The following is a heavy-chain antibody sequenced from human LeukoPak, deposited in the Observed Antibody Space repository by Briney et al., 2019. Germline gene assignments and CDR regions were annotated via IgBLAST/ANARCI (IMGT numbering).Heavy chain of an antibody. CDR1: GFTFSSYA. Sequence: GGSLRLSCAASGFTFSSYAMSWVRQAPGKGLEWVSAISGRGGSTYYADSVKGRFTISRDNSKNTLYLQMSSLRVEDTAVYFCTRLNYDGSVTNAFDVWGQGTMVTVSS. D-gene: IGHD3-22*01. J-gene: IGHJ3*01. CDR2: ISGRGGST. V-gene: IGHV3-23*01. CDR3: TRLNYDGSVTNAFDV.